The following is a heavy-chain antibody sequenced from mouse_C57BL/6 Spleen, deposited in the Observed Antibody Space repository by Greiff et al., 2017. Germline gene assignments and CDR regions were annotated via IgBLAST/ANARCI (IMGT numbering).Heavy chain of an antibody. CDR3: ARWRYDHDGGDY. Sequence: QVQLKQSGAELVRPGTSVKVSCKASGYAFTNYLFEWVKQRPGQGLELIGVINPGSGGTNYNEKFKGKATLTADKSSSTAYILLSSLTSEDSAVDCCARWRYDHDGGDYWGQGTTLTVSS. CDR2: INPGSGGT. CDR1: GYAFTNYL. J-gene: IGHJ2*01. D-gene: IGHD2-4*01. V-gene: IGHV1-54*01.